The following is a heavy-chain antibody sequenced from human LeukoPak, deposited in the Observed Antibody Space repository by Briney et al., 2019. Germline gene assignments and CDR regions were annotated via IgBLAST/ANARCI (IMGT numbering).Heavy chain of an antibody. CDR1: GGSFSGYY. Sequence: SETLSLTCAVYGGSFSGYYWSWIRQPPGKGLEWIGEINHSGSTNYNPSLKSRVTISVDTSKNQFSLKLSSVTAADTAVYYCARVPTYSYGSGSYPLDVWGKGTTVTVSS. CDR2: INHSGST. J-gene: IGHJ6*04. D-gene: IGHD3-10*01. CDR3: ARVPTYSYGSGSYPLDV. V-gene: IGHV4-34*01.